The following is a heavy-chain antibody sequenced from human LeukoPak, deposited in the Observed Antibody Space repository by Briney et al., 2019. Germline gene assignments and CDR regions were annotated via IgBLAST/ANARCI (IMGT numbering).Heavy chain of an antibody. V-gene: IGHV3-7*01. CDR2: IKQDGSEK. CDR3: VRQAGVS. Sequence: GGSLRLSCAASGFIFSSYWMSWVRQAPGKGLEWVANIKQDGSEKNYVDSVKGRFTISRDNAKNSLYLQMNSLRAEDTAVYYCVRQAGVSWGQGTLVTVSS. J-gene: IGHJ5*02. CDR1: GFIFSSYW. D-gene: IGHD6-19*01.